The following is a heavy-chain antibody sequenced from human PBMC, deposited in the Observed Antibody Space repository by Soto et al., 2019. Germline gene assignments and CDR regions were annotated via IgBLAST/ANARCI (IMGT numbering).Heavy chain of an antibody. V-gene: IGHV3-15*01. CDR2: IKSKTDGGTT. Sequence: PSTASEFTFSNAWMSWIRQAPGKRPEWVGRIKSKTDGGTTDYAAPVKGRFTISRDDSKNTLYLQMNSLKTEDTAVYYCTTELLWFGEPRTHYYYGMDVWGQGTTVTVSS. CDR1: EFTFSNAW. D-gene: IGHD3-10*01. CDR3: TTELLWFGEPRTHYYYGMDV. J-gene: IGHJ6*02.